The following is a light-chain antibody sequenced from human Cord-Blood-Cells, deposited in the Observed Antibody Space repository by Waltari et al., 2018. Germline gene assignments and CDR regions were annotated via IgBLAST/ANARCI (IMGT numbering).Light chain of an antibody. CDR1: SSAVGSYNL. J-gene: IGLJ2*01. CDR3: CSYAGSSTL. CDR2: EGS. Sequence: QSALTQPASVSGSPGQSITISCTGTSSAVGSYNLVSWYQQHPGKAPKLMIYEGSKRPSGVSNRFSGSKSGNTASLTISGLQAEDEADYYCCSYAGSSTLFGGGTKLTVI. V-gene: IGLV2-23*01.